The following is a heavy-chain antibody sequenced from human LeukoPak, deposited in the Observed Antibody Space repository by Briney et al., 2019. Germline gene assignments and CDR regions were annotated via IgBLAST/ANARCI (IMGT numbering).Heavy chain of an antibody. CDR3: IAGGWSTDAFEM. V-gene: IGHV3-23*01. Sequence: GGSLRLSCAASGFTFSNYVMSWVRQAPGKGLEWVSGISGSGGSTNYADSVKGRFTISRDNSKNMLFLQINSLRGEDTAVYHCIAGGWSTDAFEMWGQGTTVTVSS. J-gene: IGHJ3*02. CDR1: GFTFSNYV. D-gene: IGHD6-19*01. CDR2: ISGSGGST.